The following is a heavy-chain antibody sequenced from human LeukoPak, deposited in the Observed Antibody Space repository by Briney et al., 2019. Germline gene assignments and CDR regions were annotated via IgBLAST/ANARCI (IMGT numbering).Heavy chain of an antibody. CDR2: FDPEDGEK. J-gene: IGHJ6*03. CDR3: ATSEYSSSSYYYYYYMDV. Sequence: GASVKVSCKVSGYTLTELSMHCVRQAPGKGLEWMGGFDPEDGEKIYAQKFQGRVTMTEDTSTDTAYMELSSLRSEDTAVYYCATSEYSSSSYYYYYYMDVWGKGTTVTVSS. V-gene: IGHV1-24*01. D-gene: IGHD6-6*01. CDR1: GYTLTELS.